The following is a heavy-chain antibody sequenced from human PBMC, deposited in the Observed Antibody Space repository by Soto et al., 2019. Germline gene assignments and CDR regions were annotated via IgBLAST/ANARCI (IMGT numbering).Heavy chain of an antibody. V-gene: IGHV3-23*01. CDR2: ISANGGGT. CDR1: GFTFSTYA. D-gene: IGHD6-6*01. CDR3: AQLGYSRSSDY. J-gene: IGHJ4*02. Sequence: EVQLLESGGGLVQPGGSLRLSCAASGFTFSTYAMSWVRQAPGKGLEWVSAISANGGGTYYADSVKGRFTISRDNSNNILYLQMNSLRAEDTAVYYCAQLGYSRSSDYWGQGTLVTVSS.